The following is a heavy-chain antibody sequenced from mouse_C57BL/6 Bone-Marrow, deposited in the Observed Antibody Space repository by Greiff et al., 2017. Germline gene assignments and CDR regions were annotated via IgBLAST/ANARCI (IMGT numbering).Heavy chain of an antibody. CDR1: GYTFTDYE. V-gene: IGHV1-15*01. D-gene: IGHD2-3*01. Sequence: VQLQQSGAELVRPGASVTLSCKASGYTFTDYEMHWVKQTPVHGLEWIGAIDPETGGTAYNQKFKGKAILTADKSSSTAYMELRSLTSEDSAVYYCTIPDDGYWYFDVWGTGTTVTVSS. CDR3: TIPDDGYWYFDV. J-gene: IGHJ1*03. CDR2: IDPETGGT.